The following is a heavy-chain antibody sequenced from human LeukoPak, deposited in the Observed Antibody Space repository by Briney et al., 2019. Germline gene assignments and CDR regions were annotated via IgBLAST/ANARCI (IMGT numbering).Heavy chain of an antibody. J-gene: IGHJ5*02. Sequence: ASVKVSCKASGGTFSSYAISWVRQAPGQGLEWMGWINPNSGGTNYAQKFQGRVTMTRDTSISTAYMELSRLRSDDTAVYYCARDKDLWFGELRAKNWFDPWGQGTLVTVSS. CDR1: GGTFSSYA. D-gene: IGHD3-10*01. CDR3: ARDKDLWFGELRAKNWFDP. CDR2: INPNSGGT. V-gene: IGHV1-2*02.